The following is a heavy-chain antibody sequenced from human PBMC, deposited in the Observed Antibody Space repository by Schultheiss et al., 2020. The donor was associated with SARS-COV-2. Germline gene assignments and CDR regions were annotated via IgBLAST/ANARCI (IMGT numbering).Heavy chain of an antibody. CDR1: GFSLSTSGVG. J-gene: IGHJ5*02. V-gene: IGHV2-5*01. CDR3: AHRRGAAALDP. D-gene: IGHD6-13*01. CDR2: IYWNDDK. Sequence: SGPTLVKPTQTLTLTCTFTGFSLSTSGVGVGWIRQPPGKALEWLALIYWNDDKRYSPSLKSRLTITKDTSKNQVVLTMTNMDPVDTATYYCAHRRGAAALDPWGQGTLVTVSS.